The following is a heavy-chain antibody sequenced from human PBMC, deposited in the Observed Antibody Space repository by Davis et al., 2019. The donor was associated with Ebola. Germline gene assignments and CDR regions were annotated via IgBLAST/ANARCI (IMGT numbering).Heavy chain of an antibody. V-gene: IGHV4-30-2*01. CDR1: GGSISSGGYS. Sequence: MPSETLSLTCAVSGGSISSGGYSWSWIRQPPGKGLEWIGYIYHSGSTYYNPSLKSRVTISVDRSKNQFSLKLNSVTAADSAVYYCARLADCGGDCYPFDYWGQGTLVTVSS. CDR2: IYHSGST. D-gene: IGHD2-21*02. CDR3: ARLADCGGDCYPFDY. J-gene: IGHJ4*02.